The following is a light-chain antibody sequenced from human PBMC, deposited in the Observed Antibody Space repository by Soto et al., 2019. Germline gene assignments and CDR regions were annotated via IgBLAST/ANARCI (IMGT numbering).Light chain of an antibody. CDR1: SSNIGGNS. Sequence: QSVLTQPPSVSAGPGQKVTISCSGSSSNIGGNSVSWYQQLPGTAPKLLIYDYNERPSGIPDRFSGSKSGTSATLGITGFQTGDEADYYCGSWDSSLSADVFGTGTNVTVL. V-gene: IGLV1-51*01. CDR3: GSWDSSLSADV. J-gene: IGLJ1*01. CDR2: DYN.